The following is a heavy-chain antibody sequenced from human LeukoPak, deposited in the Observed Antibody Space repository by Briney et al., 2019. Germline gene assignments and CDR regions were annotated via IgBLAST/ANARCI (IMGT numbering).Heavy chain of an antibody. D-gene: IGHD3-22*01. Sequence: RSSETLSLTCTVSGGSISSYYWSWIRQPPGKGLEWIGYIYYSGSTNYNPSLKSRVTISVDTSKNQFSLKLSSVTAADTAVYYCARVKTYYYDSSGYYAYWGQGTLVTVSS. J-gene: IGHJ4*02. V-gene: IGHV4-59*01. CDR1: GGSISSYY. CDR2: IYYSGST. CDR3: ARVKTYYYDSSGYYAY.